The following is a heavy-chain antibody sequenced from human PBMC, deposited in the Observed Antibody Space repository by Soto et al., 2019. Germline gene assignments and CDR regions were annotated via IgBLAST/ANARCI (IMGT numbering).Heavy chain of an antibody. D-gene: IGHD6-13*01. Sequence: GASVKVSCKASGGTFSSYAISWGRQAPGQGLEWMGGIIPIFGTANYGQKFQGRGTITADESTSTAYMELSSLRSEDTAVYYCARLISAVGTRRISYNYSVIVLWGQGTTVTVSS. CDR2: IIPIFGTA. V-gene: IGHV1-69*13. CDR3: ARLISAVGTRRISYNYSVIVL. J-gene: IGHJ6*02. CDR1: GGTFSSYA.